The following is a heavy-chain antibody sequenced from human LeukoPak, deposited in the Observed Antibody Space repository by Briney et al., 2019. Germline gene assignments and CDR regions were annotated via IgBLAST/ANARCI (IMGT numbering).Heavy chain of an antibody. Sequence: GGSLRLSCAASGFTFRSYAMSWVRQAPGKGLEWASSISSSSSYIYYADSVKGRFTISRDNAKNSLYLQMNSLRAEDTAVYYCAREYSSSWSTNFDYWGQGTLVTVSS. CDR3: AREYSSSWSTNFDY. V-gene: IGHV3-21*01. D-gene: IGHD6-13*01. CDR1: GFTFRSYA. J-gene: IGHJ4*02. CDR2: ISSSSSYI.